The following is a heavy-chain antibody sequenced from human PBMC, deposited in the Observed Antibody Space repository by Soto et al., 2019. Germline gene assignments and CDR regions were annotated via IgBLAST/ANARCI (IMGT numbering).Heavy chain of an antibody. CDR2: INHSGST. V-gene: IGHV4-34*01. J-gene: IGHJ4*02. Sequence: QVQLQQWGARLLKPSETLSLTCAVYGGSFSGFYWSWIRQPPGKGLEWIAEINHSGSTTYNPSLQRRVTISVDTAKTQFPLKLSSVTAADTAVYYCARADRIAAAGRFDYWGQGTLVTVSS. D-gene: IGHD6-13*01. CDR3: ARADRIAAAGRFDY. CDR1: GGSFSGFY.